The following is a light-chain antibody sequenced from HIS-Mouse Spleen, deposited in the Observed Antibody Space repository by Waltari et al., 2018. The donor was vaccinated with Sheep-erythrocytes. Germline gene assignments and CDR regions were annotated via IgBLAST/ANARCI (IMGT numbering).Light chain of an antibody. CDR1: SSDVGGYNY. CDR2: EVS. Sequence: QSALTQPPSASGSPGQSVTIPCTGTSSDVGGYNYVSWYQPHPGKAPKLMIYEVSKRPSGVPDRFSGSKSGNMASLTVSGLQAEDEADYYCSSYAGSNNWVFGGGTKLTVL. J-gene: IGLJ3*02. V-gene: IGLV2-8*01. CDR3: SSYAGSNNWV.